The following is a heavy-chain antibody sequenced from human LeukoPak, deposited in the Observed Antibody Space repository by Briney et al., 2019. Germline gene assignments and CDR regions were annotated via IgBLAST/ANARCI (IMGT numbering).Heavy chain of an antibody. J-gene: IGHJ4*02. CDR1: GYTFTSYY. CDR3: ARPEHQIGGSPDY. V-gene: IGHV1-46*01. D-gene: IGHD1/OR15-1a*01. Sequence: GASVKVSCKASGYTFTSYYMHWVRQAPGRGLEWMGIINPSGGSTSYAQKFQGRVTMTRDTSISTAYMELSRLRSDDTAVYYCARPEHQIGGSPDYWGQGTLVTVSS. CDR2: INPSGGST.